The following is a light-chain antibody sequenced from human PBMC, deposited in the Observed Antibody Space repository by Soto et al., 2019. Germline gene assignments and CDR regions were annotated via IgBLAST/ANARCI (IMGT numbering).Light chain of an antibody. CDR1: QGIGSS. CDR2: GAS. CDR3: QQVHSYPLT. J-gene: IGKJ4*01. V-gene: IGKV1-9*01. Sequence: DIQMTQSPSSLSASVGDRVTITCRASQGIGSSLAWYQQTPGKAPKFLIYGASTLQSGVPARFSGSGSGTDFTLTISNLQPEDFATYYCQQVHSYPLTFGGGTKVDIK.